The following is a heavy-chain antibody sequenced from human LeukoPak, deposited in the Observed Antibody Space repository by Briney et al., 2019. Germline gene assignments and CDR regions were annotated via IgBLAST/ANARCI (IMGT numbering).Heavy chain of an antibody. CDR1: GYTSTSYA. Sequence: ASVKVSCKASGYTSTSYAMHWVRQAPGQRLEWMGWINAGNGNTKYSQKFQGRVTITRDTSASTAYMELSSLRSEDTAVYYCASGFGYSSGWYNPKPEYYGMDVWGQGTTVTVSS. D-gene: IGHD6-19*01. CDR3: ASGFGYSSGWYNPKPEYYGMDV. J-gene: IGHJ6*02. CDR2: INAGNGNT. V-gene: IGHV1-3*01.